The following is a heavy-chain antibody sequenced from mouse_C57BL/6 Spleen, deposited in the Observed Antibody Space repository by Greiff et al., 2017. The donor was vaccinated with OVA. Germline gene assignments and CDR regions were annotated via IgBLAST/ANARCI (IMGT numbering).Heavy chain of an antibody. CDR1: GYTFTSYG. Sequence: QVQLQQSGAELARPGASVKLSCKASGYTFTSYGISWVKQRTGQGLEWIGEIYPRSGNTYYNEKFKGKATLTADKSSSTAYMELRSLTSEDSAVYFCARGATEAWFAYWGQGTLVTVSA. J-gene: IGHJ3*01. CDR3: ARGATEAWFAY. D-gene: IGHD3-1*01. CDR2: IYPRSGNT. V-gene: IGHV1-81*01.